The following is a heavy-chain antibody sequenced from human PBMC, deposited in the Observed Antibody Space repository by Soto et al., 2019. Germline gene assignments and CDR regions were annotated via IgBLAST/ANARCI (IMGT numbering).Heavy chain of an antibody. J-gene: IGHJ4*02. V-gene: IGHV3-9*01. Sequence: EVQLVESGGGLVQPGRSLRLSSAASGFTFDDYAMHWVRQAPGKGLEWVSGISWNSGSIGYADSVKGRFTISRDNAKNSLYLQMNSLRAEDTALYYCAKGWSSRRSSELDYWGQGTLVTVSS. CDR2: ISWNSGSI. D-gene: IGHD2-2*01. CDR3: AKGWSSRRSSELDY. CDR1: GFTFDDYA.